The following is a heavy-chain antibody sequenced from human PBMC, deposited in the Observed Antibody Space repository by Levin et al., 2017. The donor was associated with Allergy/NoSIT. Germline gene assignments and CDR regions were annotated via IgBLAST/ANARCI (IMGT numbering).Heavy chain of an antibody. V-gene: IGHV4-59*01. J-gene: IGHJ3*02. CDR2: IYYSGST. Sequence: SETLSLTCTVSGGSISSYYWSWIRQPPGKGLEWIGYIYYSGSTNHNPSLKSRVTISVDTSKNQFSLKLRSVTAADTAVYYCARGFDAFDIWGQGTMVTVSS. CDR1: GGSISSYY. CDR3: ARGFDAFDI.